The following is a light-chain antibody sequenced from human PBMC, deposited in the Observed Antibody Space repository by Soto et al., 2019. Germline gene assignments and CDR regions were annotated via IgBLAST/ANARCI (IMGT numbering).Light chain of an antibody. CDR2: SAS. J-gene: IGKJ1*01. CDR3: QQYNGWPRA. Sequence: EVLFTRSPGTLSLSPRERATLSCRASQSVSSSYLAWYQQKPGQAPRLLIYSASTRASGIPDRFSGSGSGTEFTLTISSLQSEDFAFFYCQQYNGWPRAFGQGTKVDIK. CDR1: QSVSSSY. V-gene: IGKV3-15*01.